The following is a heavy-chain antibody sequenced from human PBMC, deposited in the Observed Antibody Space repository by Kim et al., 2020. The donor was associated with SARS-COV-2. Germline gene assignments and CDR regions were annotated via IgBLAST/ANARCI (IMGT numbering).Heavy chain of an antibody. J-gene: IGHJ6*02. Sequence: GGSLRLSCAASGFTFSSYGMHWVRQAPGKGLEWVAVISYDGSNKYYADSVKGRFTISRDNSKNTLYLQMNSLRAEDTAVYYCAKDQGYYLPYYYYGMDVWGQGTTVTVSS. D-gene: IGHD3-22*01. CDR3: AKDQGYYLPYYYYGMDV. CDR2: ISYDGSNK. V-gene: IGHV3-30*18. CDR1: GFTFSSYG.